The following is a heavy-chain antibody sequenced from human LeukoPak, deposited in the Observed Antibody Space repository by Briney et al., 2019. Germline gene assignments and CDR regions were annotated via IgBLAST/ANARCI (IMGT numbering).Heavy chain of an antibody. D-gene: IGHD1-26*01. CDR2: IYYSDST. CDR3: ARGVWGAKAYFDY. V-gene: IGHV4-39*07. CDR1: GGSISTSYY. Sequence: SETLSLTCTVSGGSISTSYYWGWLRQPPGKGLEWVGSIYYSDSTYYNPSLMSRVTISLDTSKNHFSLKVSSVAAADTAVYYCARGVWGAKAYFDYWGQGSLVTVSS. J-gene: IGHJ4*02.